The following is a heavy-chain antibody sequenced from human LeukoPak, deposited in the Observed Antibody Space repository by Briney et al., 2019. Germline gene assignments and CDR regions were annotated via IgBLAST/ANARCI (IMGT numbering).Heavy chain of an antibody. CDR2: LSLRGGHT. CDR3: AKDRECSGSSCSRYCDF. V-gene: IGHV3-23*01. CDR1: GFTFSNHA. D-gene: IGHD2-2*01. J-gene: IGHJ4*02. Sequence: GGSLRLSCAASGFTFSNHAMSWVRQAPGKGLEWVSGLSLRGGHTYYADPVKGGFTISRDNSGNTMYLQMNSLRAEDTAVYYCAKDRECSGSSCSRYCDFWGQGTLVAVSS.